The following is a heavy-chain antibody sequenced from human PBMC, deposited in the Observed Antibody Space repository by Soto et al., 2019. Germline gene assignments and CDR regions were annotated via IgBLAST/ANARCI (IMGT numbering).Heavy chain of an antibody. CDR2: IRSSSSYT. D-gene: IGHD6-13*01. CDR3: ARTIAAAGGRRYFDL. Sequence: QVQLAESGRGLVKPGGSLRLSCAASGFTFSDYYMSWIRQAPGKGLEWVSYIRSSSSYTNYADSVKGRFTISRDNAKNSLYLQMNSLRVEDTAVYYCARTIAAAGGRRYFDLWGRGTLVTVSS. J-gene: IGHJ2*01. CDR1: GFTFSDYY. V-gene: IGHV3-11*05.